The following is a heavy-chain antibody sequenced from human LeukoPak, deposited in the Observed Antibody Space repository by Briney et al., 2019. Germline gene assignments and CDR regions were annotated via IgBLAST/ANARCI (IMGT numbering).Heavy chain of an antibody. CDR2: IWYDGSNK. CDR1: GFTFSSYG. Sequence: PGGSLRLSCAASGFTFSSYGMHWVRQAPGKGLEWAAVIWYDGSNKYYADSVKGRFTISRDNSKNTLYLQMNSLRAEDTAVYYCVRIAAAGTDFDYWGQGTLVTVSS. D-gene: IGHD6-13*01. CDR3: VRIAAAGTDFDY. V-gene: IGHV3-33*01. J-gene: IGHJ4*02.